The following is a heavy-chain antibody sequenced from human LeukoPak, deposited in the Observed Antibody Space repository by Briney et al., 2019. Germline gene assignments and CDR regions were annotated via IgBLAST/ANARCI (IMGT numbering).Heavy chain of an antibody. CDR2: ISSSSSYT. V-gene: IGHV3-11*06. CDR3: AKDGWSWLFDD. Sequence: GGSLRLSCAASGFTFSDYYMSWIRQAPGKGLEWVSYISSSSSYTNYADSVKGRFTISRDNAKNSLYLQMNSLRAEDTAVYYCAKDGWSWLFDDWGQGTLVTVSS. D-gene: IGHD6-13*01. CDR1: GFTFSDYY. J-gene: IGHJ4*02.